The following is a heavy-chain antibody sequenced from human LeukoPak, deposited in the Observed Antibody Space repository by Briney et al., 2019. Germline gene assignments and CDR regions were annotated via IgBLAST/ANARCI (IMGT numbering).Heavy chain of an antibody. CDR3: ARDSGSYGTFDY. Sequence: ASVKVSCKASGYTFTSYYMHWVRQAPGQGLEWMGIINPSGGSTSYAQKFQGRVTMTRDTSTSTAYMELSSLRSEDTAVYYCARDSGSYGTFDYWGQGTLVTVSS. CDR1: GYTFTSYY. CDR2: INPSGGST. D-gene: IGHD1-26*01. J-gene: IGHJ4*02. V-gene: IGHV1-46*01.